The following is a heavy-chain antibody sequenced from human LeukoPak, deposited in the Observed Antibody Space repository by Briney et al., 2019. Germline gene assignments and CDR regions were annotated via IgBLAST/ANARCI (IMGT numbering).Heavy chain of an antibody. CDR2: IYYSGTA. Sequence: SETLSLTCTVSGTSISSSAYYWGWIRQVPGKGLEWIGSIYYSGTAYYNPSLESRVTISEDTSRSRFSLMLTSVTAADTAVYYCAGQPYDFWSGYYTNFDYWGQGTLVSVSS. V-gene: IGHV4-39*01. CDR3: AGQPYDFWSGYYTNFDY. J-gene: IGHJ4*02. CDR1: GTSISSSAYY. D-gene: IGHD3-3*01.